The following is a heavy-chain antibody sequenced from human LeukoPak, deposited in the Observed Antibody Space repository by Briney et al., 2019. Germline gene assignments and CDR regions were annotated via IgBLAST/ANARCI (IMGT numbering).Heavy chain of an antibody. D-gene: IGHD3-10*02. J-gene: IGHJ6*04. V-gene: IGHV3-66*01. CDR2: IYTSGST. Sequence: GGSLRLSCVASGFSVSNNYMSWVRQAPGKGLDWVSVIYTSGSTYYEDSVKGRFTISRDNSKNTLYLQMNSLRAEDTAVYYCAELGITMIGGVWGKGTTVTISS. CDR1: GFSVSNNY. CDR3: AELGITMIGGV.